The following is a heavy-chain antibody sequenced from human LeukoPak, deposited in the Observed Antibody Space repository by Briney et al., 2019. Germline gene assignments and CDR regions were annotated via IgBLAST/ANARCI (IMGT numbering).Heavy chain of an antibody. V-gene: IGHV3-43D*03. D-gene: IGHD6-19*01. J-gene: IGHJ4*02. Sequence: TGGSLRLSCAASGFTFDDYAMHWVRQAPGKGLEWVSVISWDGGSTYYADSVKGRFTISRDNSKNSLYLQMSSLRAEDIALYYCAKDSRAVTGTGNIDYWGQGTLVTVSS. CDR1: GFTFDDYA. CDR2: ISWDGGST. CDR3: AKDSRAVTGTGNIDY.